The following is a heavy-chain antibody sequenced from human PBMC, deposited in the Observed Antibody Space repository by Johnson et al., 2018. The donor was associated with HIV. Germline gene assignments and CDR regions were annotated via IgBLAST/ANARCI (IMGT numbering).Heavy chain of an antibody. Sequence: VESGGGLVQPGRSLRLSCAASGFTFDDYAMHWVRQAPGKGLECVSGISWNSGSIGYADSVKGRFTVSRDNAKNSLYLQMDSLRAEDAAVYYCARDPGWGAMDVWGQGAVLTVSS. J-gene: IGHJ3*01. CDR2: ISWNSGSI. CDR3: ARDPGWGAMDV. CDR1: GFTFDDYA. V-gene: IGHV3-9*01. D-gene: IGHD1-26*01.